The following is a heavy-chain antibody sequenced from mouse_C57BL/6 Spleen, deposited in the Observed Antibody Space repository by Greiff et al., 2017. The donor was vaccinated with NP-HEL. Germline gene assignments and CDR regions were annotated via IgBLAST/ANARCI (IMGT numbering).Heavy chain of an antibody. J-gene: IGHJ1*03. Sequence: VQVVESGPELVKPGASVKISCKASGYAFSSSWMNWVKQRPGKGLEWIGRIYPGDGDTNYNGKFKGKATLTADKSSSTAYMQLSSLTSEDSAVYFCARSDSSGTEYSDVWGTGTTVTVSS. CDR1: GYAFSSSW. CDR3: ARSDSSGTEYSDV. V-gene: IGHV1-82*01. D-gene: IGHD3-2*02. CDR2: IYPGDGDT.